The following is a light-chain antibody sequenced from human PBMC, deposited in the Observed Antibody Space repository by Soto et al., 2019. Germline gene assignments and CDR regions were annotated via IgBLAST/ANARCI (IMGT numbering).Light chain of an antibody. J-gene: IGLJ3*02. CDR2: EGV. CDR3: SSYTSTTRV. V-gene: IGLV2-14*02. Sequence: QSALTQPASVSGSPGQSITISCSGTSSNIGGYNIVSWYQQHPGKAPKVIIYEGVKRPSGVSDRFSGSTSGNTASLTISGLQTEDEADYYCSSYTSTTRVFGGGTKLTVL. CDR1: SSNIGGYNI.